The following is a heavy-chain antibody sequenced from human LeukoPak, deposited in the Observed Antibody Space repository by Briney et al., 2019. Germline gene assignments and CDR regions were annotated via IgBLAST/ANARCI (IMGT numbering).Heavy chain of an antibody. J-gene: IGHJ1*01. CDR2: IKSDGST. D-gene: IGHD3-22*01. CDR3: ARAPSEIGGYYPEYFRH. CDR1: GFTFSTYW. V-gene: IGHV3-74*01. Sequence: GGSLRLSCAASGFTFSTYWMHWVRHAPGKGLVWLSRIKSDGSTNYPDSVKGRFTISRDNAKNTVSLQMNSRRPEDTGVYYCARAPSEIGGYYPEYFRHWGQGTLVTVSS.